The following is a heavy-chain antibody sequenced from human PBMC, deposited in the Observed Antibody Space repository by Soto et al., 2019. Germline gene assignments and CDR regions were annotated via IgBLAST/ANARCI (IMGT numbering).Heavy chain of an antibody. J-gene: IGHJ4*02. CDR3: TAQFYFDASGYSFDL. V-gene: IGHV3-15*01. CDR1: GFTCNNTW. D-gene: IGHD3-22*01. CDR2: MKSKSEGETT. Sequence: PGGSLRLSCADSGFTCNNTWMGWVRQAPGQGLEWVGHMKSKSEGETTDYAAPVKGRFTISRDDSKNTVYLQMNSLTTEDTAVYYCTAQFYFDASGYSFDLWGQGTLVTVSS.